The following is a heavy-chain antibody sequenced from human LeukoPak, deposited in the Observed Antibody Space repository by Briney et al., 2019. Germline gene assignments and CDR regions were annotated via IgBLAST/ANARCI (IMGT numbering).Heavy chain of an antibody. V-gene: IGHV3-7*01. J-gene: IGHJ4*02. CDR2: IKQDGSEK. Sequence: ETLSLTCTVSSGSITSYYWSWIRQPPGKGLEWVANIKQDGSEKYYVDSVKGRFTISRDNAKNSLYLQMNSLRAEDTAVYYCARVHWETVVPDYWGQGTLVTVSS. D-gene: IGHD4-23*01. CDR3: ARVHWETVVPDY. CDR1: SGSITSYY.